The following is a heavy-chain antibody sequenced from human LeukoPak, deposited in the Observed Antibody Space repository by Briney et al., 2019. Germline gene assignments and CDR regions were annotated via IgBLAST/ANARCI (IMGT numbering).Heavy chain of an antibody. CDR2: INHSGST. CDR1: GGSFSGYC. CDR3: ARGIGIAARPNYMDV. Sequence: SETLSLTCAVYGGSFSGYCWSWIRQPPGKGLEWIGEINHSGSTNYNPSLKSRVTISVDTSKNQFSLKLSSVTAADTAVYYCARGIGIAARPNYMDVWGKGTTVTVSS. D-gene: IGHD6-6*01. V-gene: IGHV4-34*01. J-gene: IGHJ6*03.